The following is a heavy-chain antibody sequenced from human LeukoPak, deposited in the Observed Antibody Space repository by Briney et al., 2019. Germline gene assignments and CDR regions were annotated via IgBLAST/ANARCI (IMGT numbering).Heavy chain of an antibody. D-gene: IGHD3-10*01. CDR1: GFTFTSYS. CDR2: ISSSSNTI. V-gene: IGHV3-48*02. Sequence: GGSLRLSCAASGFTFTSYSMNWARQAPGKGLEWISYISSSSNTIYYADSVKGRFTISRDNAKNSLYLQMNSLRDDDTAVYYCARDWFWGQGPLVTVSS. J-gene: IGHJ4*02. CDR3: ARDWF.